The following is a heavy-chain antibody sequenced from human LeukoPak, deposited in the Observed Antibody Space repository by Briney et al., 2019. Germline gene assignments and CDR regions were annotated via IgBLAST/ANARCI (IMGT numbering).Heavy chain of an antibody. CDR3: ARADDSSSGYFDY. V-gene: IGHV3-7*04. D-gene: IGHD6-6*01. Sequence: GGSLRLSCAASGFSFGGFSMSWVRQTPGKGLEWVAAMKEYGSDIFYVDSVKGRFTISRDNAKNSLYLQMDSLRAEDTAVYYCARADDSSSGYFDYWGQGTLVTVSS. CDR1: GFSFGGFS. CDR2: MKEYGSDI. J-gene: IGHJ4*02.